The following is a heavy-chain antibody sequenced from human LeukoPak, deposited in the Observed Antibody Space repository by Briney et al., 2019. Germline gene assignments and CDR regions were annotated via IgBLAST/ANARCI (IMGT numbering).Heavy chain of an antibody. J-gene: IGHJ1*01. D-gene: IGHD4-11*01. CDR2: IYYSGST. CDR1: VGSISSSSYY. Sequence: PSETLSLTCTVSVGSISSSSYYWGWIRQPPGKGLEWIGSIYYSGSTYYNPSLKSRVTISVDTSKNQFSLKLSSVTAADTAVYYCARQGPQWHWGQGTLVTVSS. V-gene: IGHV4-39*01. CDR3: ARQGPQWH.